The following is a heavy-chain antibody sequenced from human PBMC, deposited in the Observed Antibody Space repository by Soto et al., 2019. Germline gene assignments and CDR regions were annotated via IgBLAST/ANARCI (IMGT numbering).Heavy chain of an antibody. D-gene: IGHD3-16*01. CDR3: ARDRLMITFGGVGDGRWFAFDI. CDR2: IIPIFGTA. J-gene: IGHJ3*02. CDR1: GGTFSSYA. Sequence: QVQLVQSGAEVKKPGSSVKVSCKASGGTFSSYAISWVRQAPGQGLEWMGGIIPIFGTANYAQKFQGRVTITADESTSTAYMELSSLRSEDTAVYYCARDRLMITFGGVGDGRWFAFDIWGQGTTVTVSS. V-gene: IGHV1-69*12.